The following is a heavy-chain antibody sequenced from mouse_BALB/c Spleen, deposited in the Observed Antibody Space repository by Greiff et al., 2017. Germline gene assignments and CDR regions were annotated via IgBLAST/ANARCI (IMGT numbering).Heavy chain of an antibody. D-gene: IGHD1-1*01. CDR3: ARLIITTGGAMDY. V-gene: IGHV1-63*02. CDR1: GYTFTNYW. J-gene: IGHJ4*01. CDR2: IYPGGGYT. Sequence: VQLQESGAELVRPGTSVKISCKASGYTFTNYWLGWVKQRPGHGLEWIGDIYPGGGYTNYNEKFKGKATLTADTSSSTAYMQLSSLTSEDSAVYFCARLIITTGGAMDYWGQGTSVTVSS.